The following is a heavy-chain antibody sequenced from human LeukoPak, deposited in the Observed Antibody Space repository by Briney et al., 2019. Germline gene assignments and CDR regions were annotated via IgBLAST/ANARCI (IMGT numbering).Heavy chain of an antibody. V-gene: IGHV3-23*01. Sequence: GGTLRLSCAASGFTFSSYGMSWVRQAPGKGLEWVSAISGSGGSTYYADSVKGRFTISRDNSKNTLYLQVNSLRAEDTAVYYCARVPTSGWYNDYWGQGTLVTVSS. CDR1: GFTFSSYG. D-gene: IGHD6-19*01. J-gene: IGHJ4*02. CDR2: ISGSGGST. CDR3: ARVPTSGWYNDY.